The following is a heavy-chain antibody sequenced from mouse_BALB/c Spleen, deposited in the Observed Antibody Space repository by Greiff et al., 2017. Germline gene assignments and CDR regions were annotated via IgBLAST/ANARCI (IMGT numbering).Heavy chain of an antibody. Sequence: EVKVVESGGGLVKPGGSLKLSCAASGFTFSDYYMYWVRQTPEKRLEWVATISDGGSYTYYPDSVKGRFTISRDNAKNNLYLQMSSLKSEDTAMYYCARGRDYGEGYAMDYWGQGTSVTVSS. J-gene: IGHJ4*01. D-gene: IGHD2-4*01. CDR2: ISDGGSYT. CDR1: GFTFSDYY. CDR3: ARGRDYGEGYAMDY. V-gene: IGHV5-4*02.